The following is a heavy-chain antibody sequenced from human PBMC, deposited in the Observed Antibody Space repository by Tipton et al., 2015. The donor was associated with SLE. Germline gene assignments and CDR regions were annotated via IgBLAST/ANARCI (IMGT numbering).Heavy chain of an antibody. CDR3: ARRVGSYYGMDV. Sequence: SLRLSCAASGLTFSSYWMHWVRQAPGKGLVWVSRINSDGSSTSYADSVKGRFTISRDNAKNTLYLQMNSLRVEDTAVYYCARRVGSYYGMDVWGQGTTVTVSS. V-gene: IGHV3-74*01. J-gene: IGHJ6*02. D-gene: IGHD3-10*01. CDR1: GLTFSSYW. CDR2: INSDGSST.